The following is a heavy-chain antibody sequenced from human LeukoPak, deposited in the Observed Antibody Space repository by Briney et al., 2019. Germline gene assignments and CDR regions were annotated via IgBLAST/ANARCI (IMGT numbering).Heavy chain of an antibody. CDR3: AKVVGDGYNKGD. Sequence: GGSLRLSCAASGFTFSSYGMRWVRQAPGKGLEWVAFIRYDGSNKYYADSVKGRFTISRDNSKNTLYLQMNSLRAEDTAVYHCAKVVGDGYNKGDWGQGTLVTVSS. J-gene: IGHJ4*02. CDR1: GFTFSSYG. V-gene: IGHV3-30*02. CDR2: IRYDGSNK. D-gene: IGHD5-24*01.